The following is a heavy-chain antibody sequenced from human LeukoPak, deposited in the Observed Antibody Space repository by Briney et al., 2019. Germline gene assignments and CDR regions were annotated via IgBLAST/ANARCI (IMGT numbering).Heavy chain of an antibody. CDR1: GGPFTANY. V-gene: IGHV4-59*01. Sequence: SETLSLTCVVYGGPFTANYWSWIRQPPGKGLEWIGYIYYSGSTNYNPSLKSRVTISVDTSKNQFSLKLNSVTAADTAVYYCARVSGYDWESFYDYWGQGTLVTVSS. J-gene: IGHJ4*02. CDR3: ARVSGYDWESFYDY. D-gene: IGHD5-12*01. CDR2: IYYSGST.